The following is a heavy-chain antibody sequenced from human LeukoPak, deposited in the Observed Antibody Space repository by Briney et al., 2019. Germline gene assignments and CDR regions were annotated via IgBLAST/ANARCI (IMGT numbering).Heavy chain of an antibody. J-gene: IGHJ3*02. V-gene: IGHV1-18*01. Sequence: ASAKVSCKASGYTFTSYGISWVRQAPGQGLEWMGWISAYNGNTNYAQKLQGRVTMTTDTSTSTAYMELRSLRSDDTAVYYCARGYDFWSGYYTIDDAFDIWGQGTMVTVSS. CDR3: ARGYDFWSGYYTIDDAFDI. CDR1: GYTFTSYG. CDR2: ISAYNGNT. D-gene: IGHD3-3*01.